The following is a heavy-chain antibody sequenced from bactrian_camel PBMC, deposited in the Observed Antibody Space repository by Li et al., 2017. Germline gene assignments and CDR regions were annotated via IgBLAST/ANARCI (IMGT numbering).Heavy chain of an antibody. Sequence: HVQLVESGGGSVEAGGSLTLTCAASGLFISSYNMGWFRQPPGQEREAVAALYRGDGRTEYADLAKGRFTISRDIAKNTLYLQIDKLKPEDTAMCYCAAGLTPSCGNLDFRYWGQGTQVTVS. CDR3: AAGLTPSCGNLDFRY. J-gene: IGHJ6*01. V-gene: IGHV3S1*01. D-gene: IGHD1*01. CDR2: LYRGDGRT. CDR1: GLFISSYN.